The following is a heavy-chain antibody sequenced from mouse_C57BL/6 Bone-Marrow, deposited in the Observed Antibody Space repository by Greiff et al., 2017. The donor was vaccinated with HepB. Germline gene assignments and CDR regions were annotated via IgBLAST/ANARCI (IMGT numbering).Heavy chain of an antibody. V-gene: IGHV5-16*01. J-gene: IGHJ4*01. CDR1: GFTFSDYY. D-gene: IGHD2-2*01. CDR3: ARAYGYEIYYAMDY. Sequence: EVKLVESEGGLVQPGSSMKLSCTASGFTFSDYYMAWVRQVPEKGLEWVANINYDGSSTYYLDSLKSRFIISRDNAKNILYLQMSSLKSEDTATYYCARAYGYEIYYAMDYWGQGTSVTVSS. CDR2: INYDGSST.